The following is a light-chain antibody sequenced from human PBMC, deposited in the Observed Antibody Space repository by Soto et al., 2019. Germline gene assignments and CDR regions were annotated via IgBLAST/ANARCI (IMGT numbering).Light chain of an antibody. J-gene: IGKJ2*01. CDR2: GAS. CDR1: QSVGSY. V-gene: IGKV3-11*01. CDR3: QQRDKWPRT. Sequence: EIVLTQSPATLSLSPGERATLSCRASQSVGSYLAWYQHKPGQAPRLLIYGASNRATDIPGSFSGRGSGTDFTLTISSLESGDSAVYYCQQRDKWPRTFGQGTKLEIK.